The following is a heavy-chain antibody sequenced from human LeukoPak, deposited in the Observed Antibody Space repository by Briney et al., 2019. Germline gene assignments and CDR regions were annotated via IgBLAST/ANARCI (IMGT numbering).Heavy chain of an antibody. J-gene: IGHJ4*02. CDR1: GFSFSDAW. D-gene: IGHD6-19*01. CDR3: ARRGSGWYYFDY. CDR2: INHSGST. V-gene: IGHV4-34*01. Sequence: GSLRLSCAASGFSFSDAWMSWIRQPPGKGLEWIGEINHSGSTNYNPSLKSRVTISVDTSKNQFSLKLSSVTAADTAVYYCARRGSGWYYFDYWGQGTLVTVSS.